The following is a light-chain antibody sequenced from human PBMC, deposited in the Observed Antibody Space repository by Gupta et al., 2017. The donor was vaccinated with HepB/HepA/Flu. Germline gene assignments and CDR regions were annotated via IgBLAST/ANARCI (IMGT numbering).Light chain of an antibody. CDR3: QSYDSSLSGVV. J-gene: IGLJ2*01. V-gene: IGLV1-40*01. CDR1: SSNIGAGYD. Sequence: QSVLTQPPSVSGAPGQRVTIPCTGSSSNIGAGYDVHWYQQLPGTAPKLLIYGNSNRPSGVPDRFSGSKPGTSASLAITGLQAEDEADYYCQSYDSSLSGVVFGGGTKLTVL. CDR2: GNS.